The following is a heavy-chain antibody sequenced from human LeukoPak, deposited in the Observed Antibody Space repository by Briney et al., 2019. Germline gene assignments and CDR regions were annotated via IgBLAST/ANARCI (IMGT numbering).Heavy chain of an antibody. CDR3: ASLVGGYYPPVEAFDI. J-gene: IGHJ3*02. V-gene: IGHV3-74*01. D-gene: IGHD3-10*01. CDR2: INGDGSTT. Sequence: PGGSLRPSCAASGFTFRSCWMHWVRQVPGKELVWVSRINGDGSTTNYADSVRGRFTISRDNAKNTLYLQMNSLRADDSAVYYCASLVGGYYPPVEAFDIWGLGTVVTVSS. CDR1: GFTFRSCW.